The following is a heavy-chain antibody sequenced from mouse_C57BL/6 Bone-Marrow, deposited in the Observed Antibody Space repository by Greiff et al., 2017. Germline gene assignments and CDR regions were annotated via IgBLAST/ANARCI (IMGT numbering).Heavy chain of an antibody. Sequence: QVQLQQPGADLVKPGASVKLSCKASGYTFTSYWMHWVKQRPGQGLEWIGMIHPNSGSTNYNEKFKSKATLTVDKSSSTAYMQLSSLTSEDSAVYYCARIATVVATKFDVWGTGTTVTVSS. J-gene: IGHJ1*03. CDR3: ARIATVVATKFDV. CDR1: GYTFTSYW. CDR2: IHPNSGST. D-gene: IGHD1-1*01. V-gene: IGHV1-64*01.